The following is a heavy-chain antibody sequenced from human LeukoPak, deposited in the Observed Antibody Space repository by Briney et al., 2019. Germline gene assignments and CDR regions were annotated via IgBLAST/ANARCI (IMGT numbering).Heavy chain of an antibody. CDR3: AKLDIPLEGGNSYYYYGMDV. CDR2: ISYDGSNK. J-gene: IGHJ6*02. V-gene: IGHV3-30*18. D-gene: IGHD4-23*01. CDR1: GFTFSSYG. Sequence: GGSLRLSCAASGFTFSSYGMHWVRQAPGKGLEWVAVISYDGSNKYYADSVKGRFTISRDNSKNTLYLQMNSLRAEDTAVYYRAKLDIPLEGGNSYYYYGMDVWGQGTTVTVSS.